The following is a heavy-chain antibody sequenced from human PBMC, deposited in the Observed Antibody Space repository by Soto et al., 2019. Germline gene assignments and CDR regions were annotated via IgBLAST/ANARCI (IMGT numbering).Heavy chain of an antibody. D-gene: IGHD2-2*01. CDR3: DSAAHTTGSHYYMDV. J-gene: IGHJ6*03. Sequence: ASVKVSCKASGYTFISDYMHWVRQAPGQGHERMGIINPSGGSTRYAQKSQGRVTMTRDTSTNTVYMELSSLRSEDTAVYYCDSAAHTTGSHYYMDVSGKGTTGTVSS. CDR1: GYTFISDY. V-gene: IGHV1-46*03. CDR2: INPSGGST.